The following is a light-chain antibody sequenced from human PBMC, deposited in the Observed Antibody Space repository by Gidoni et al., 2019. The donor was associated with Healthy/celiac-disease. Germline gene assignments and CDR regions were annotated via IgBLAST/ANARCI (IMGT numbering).Light chain of an antibody. CDR2: GAS. Sequence: ELVLTQSPGTLSLSPGERATLSCRASQSVRSSYLAWYPQKPGQAPRLLIYGASRRATGIPDRFSGSGSGTDFTLTISRLEPEDFAVYYCQQYGSSLPLTFGGGTKVEIK. CDR3: QQYGSSLPLT. V-gene: IGKV3-20*01. J-gene: IGKJ4*01. CDR1: QSVRSSY.